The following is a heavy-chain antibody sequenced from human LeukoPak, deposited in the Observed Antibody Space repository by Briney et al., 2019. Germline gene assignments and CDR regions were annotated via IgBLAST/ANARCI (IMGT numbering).Heavy chain of an antibody. J-gene: IGHJ4*02. CDR3: AKDSNPHYDFWSGYFY. CDR1: GFTFSSYG. V-gene: IGHV3-30*02. D-gene: IGHD3-3*01. Sequence: SGGSLRLSCAASGFTFSSYGMHWVRQAPGKGLEWVAFIRYDGSNKYYADSVKGRFTISRDNSKNTLYLQMNGLRAEDTAVYYCAKDSNPHYDFWSGYFYWGQGTLVTVSS. CDR2: IRYDGSNK.